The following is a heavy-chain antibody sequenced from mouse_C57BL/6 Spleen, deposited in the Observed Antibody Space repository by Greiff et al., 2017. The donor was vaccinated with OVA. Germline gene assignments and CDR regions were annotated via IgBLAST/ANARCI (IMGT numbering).Heavy chain of an antibody. Sequence: QVQLQQPGAELVKPGASVKLSCKASGYTFTSYWMHWVKQRPGQGLEWIGMIHPNSGSTNYNEKFKSKATLTVDKSSSTAYMQLSSLTSEDSAVYYCARRDYGSSYENAMDYWGQGTSVTVSS. CDR2: IHPNSGST. J-gene: IGHJ4*01. CDR3: ARRDYGSSYENAMDY. CDR1: GYTFTSYW. V-gene: IGHV1-64*01. D-gene: IGHD1-1*01.